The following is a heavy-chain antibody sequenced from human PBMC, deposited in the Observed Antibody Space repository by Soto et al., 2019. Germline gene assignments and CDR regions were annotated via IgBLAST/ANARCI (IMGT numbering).Heavy chain of an antibody. D-gene: IGHD3-10*01. J-gene: IGHJ4*02. V-gene: IGHV3-30*04. CDR3: AVDGVPTSSFRYYCCRF. Sequence: GGSLRLSCAASELPFTDYSMNWVRQTADKRLEWVAFISHDGKNTFYSDSVKGRFTISRDDSRSMLLLQMSGVTVEDTAIYYCAVDGVPTSSFRYYCCRFWGRGTLVTVSS. CDR1: ELPFTDYS. CDR2: ISHDGKNT.